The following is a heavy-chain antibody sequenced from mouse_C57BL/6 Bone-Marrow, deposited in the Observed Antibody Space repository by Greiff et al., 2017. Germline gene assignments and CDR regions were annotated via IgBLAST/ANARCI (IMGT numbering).Heavy chain of an antibody. CDR1: GYTFTSYG. Sequence: QVQLQQSGAELARPGASVKLSCKASGYTFTSYGISWVKQRTGQGLEWIGEIYPRSGNPYYNEKFKGKATLTADKSSSTAYMELRSLTSEDSAVYFWARRPYAMDYWGQGTSVTVSS. V-gene: IGHV1-81*01. CDR3: ARRPYAMDY. CDR2: IYPRSGNP. J-gene: IGHJ4*01.